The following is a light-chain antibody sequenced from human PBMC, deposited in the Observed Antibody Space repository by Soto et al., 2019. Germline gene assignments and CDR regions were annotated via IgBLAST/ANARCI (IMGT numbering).Light chain of an antibody. CDR3: QQRSNLVS. CDR1: QSVLTY. V-gene: IGKV3-11*01. J-gene: IGKJ5*01. Sequence: EILLTQSPATLSLSPGERATLSCRASQSVLTYLGWYQQKPGQAPRLLIYDASNRAAGIPDRFSGSGSGTDFTLTISSLVPEDFAIYYCQQRSNLVSFGQGTRLDIK. CDR2: DAS.